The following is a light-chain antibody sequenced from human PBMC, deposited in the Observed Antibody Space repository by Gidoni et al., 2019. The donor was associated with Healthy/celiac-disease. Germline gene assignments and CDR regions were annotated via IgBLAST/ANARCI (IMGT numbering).Light chain of an antibody. Sequence: EIVLTQYPATLSLSPGERATLSCRASQSVSSYLAWYQQKPGQAPRLLIYAASNRATGIPASFSGSGSGTDFTLTISSLEPEDFAVYYCQQRSNWPITFGQGTRLEIK. J-gene: IGKJ5*01. CDR3: QQRSNWPIT. V-gene: IGKV3-11*01. CDR1: QSVSSY. CDR2: AAS.